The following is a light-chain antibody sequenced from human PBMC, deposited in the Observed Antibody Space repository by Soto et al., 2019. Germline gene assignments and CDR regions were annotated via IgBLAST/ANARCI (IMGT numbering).Light chain of an antibody. CDR3: AAWDDSHNVLDV. CDR1: RSNIGSNT. Sequence: QSVLTQPPSVSGTPGQRVTVSRSGGRSNIGSNTVHWYQQLPGAAPKLLIYRDNQRPSGVPDRFAASKSGTSASLAISGLQSEDEGDYYCAAWDDSHNVLDVFGTGTKVTVL. V-gene: IGLV1-44*01. CDR2: RDN. J-gene: IGLJ1*01.